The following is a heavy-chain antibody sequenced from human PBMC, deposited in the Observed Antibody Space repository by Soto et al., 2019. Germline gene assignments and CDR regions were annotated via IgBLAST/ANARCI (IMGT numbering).Heavy chain of an antibody. CDR1: GGSISSGGYY. D-gene: IGHD2-2*01. J-gene: IGHJ6*02. Sequence: QVQLQESGPGLVKPSQTLSLTCTVSGGSISSGGYYWSWIRQHPGKGLEWIGYIYYSGSTYYNPSLKGPVTISVDTSKNQFALKLSSVPAADTAVYYCARDTVPPGHYYGMDVWGQGTTVTVSS. CDR2: IYYSGST. CDR3: ARDTVPPGHYYGMDV. V-gene: IGHV4-31*01.